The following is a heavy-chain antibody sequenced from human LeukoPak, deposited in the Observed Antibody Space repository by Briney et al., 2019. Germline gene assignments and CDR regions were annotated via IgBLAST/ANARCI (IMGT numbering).Heavy chain of an antibody. CDR2: IKTDGSST. CDR3: ASGDGVIMKY. CDR1: GFTFDDYA. J-gene: IGHJ4*02. V-gene: IGHV3-74*01. D-gene: IGHD3-10*01. Sequence: PGRSLRLSCAASGFTFDDYAMHWVRQVPGKGLVWVSRIKTDGSSTSYADSVEGRFTISNDNAENTLYLQMNSLRAEDTAVYYCASGDGVIMKYWGQGTLVTVSS.